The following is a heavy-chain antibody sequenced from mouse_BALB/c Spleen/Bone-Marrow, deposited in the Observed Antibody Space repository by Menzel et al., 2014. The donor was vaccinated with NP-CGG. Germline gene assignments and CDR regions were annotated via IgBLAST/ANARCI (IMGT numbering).Heavy chain of an antibody. J-gene: IGHJ4*01. CDR2: IYPSDSYS. V-gene: IGHV1S126*01. D-gene: IGHD2-14*01. CDR3: TRRDRYDYYGVDY. Sequence: VQRVESGAELVRPGASVKVSCKASGYTFTNYWINWVRQRPGQGLEWIGNIYPSDSYSNYNQKFKDKATLTVDKSSSTAYMQLSIPTSEDSAVYYCTRRDRYDYYGVDYWGQGTSVTVSS. CDR1: GYTFTNYW.